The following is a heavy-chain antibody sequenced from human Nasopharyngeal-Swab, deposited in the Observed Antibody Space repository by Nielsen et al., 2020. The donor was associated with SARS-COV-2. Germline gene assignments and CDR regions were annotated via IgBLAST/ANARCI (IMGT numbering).Heavy chain of an antibody. Sequence: GESLKISCAASGFTFRTYGMHWVRQAPGKGLEWVAFIRNDESRRTYADSVKGRFTISRDSPKNMLYLQLNSLRPEDTAVYHCARDGWNYRFDWWGQGTLVTVSS. CDR3: ARDGWNYRFDW. D-gene: IGHD3-10*01. J-gene: IGHJ4*02. CDR1: GFTFRTYG. V-gene: IGHV3-30*02. CDR2: IRNDESRR.